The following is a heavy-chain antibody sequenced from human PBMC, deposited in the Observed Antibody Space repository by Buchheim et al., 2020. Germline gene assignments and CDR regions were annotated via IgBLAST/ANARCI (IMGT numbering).Heavy chain of an antibody. CDR1: GGSISSYY. CDR2: IYYSGST. V-gene: IGHV4-59*01. D-gene: IGHD6-6*01. CDR3: ARGGYSSSSPIDY. Sequence: QVQLQESGPGLVKPSETLSLTCTVSGGSISSYYWSWIRQHPGKGLEWVGFIYYSGSTSYNPPLKSRVTISVDTSKNQFSLKLTSVTAADTAVYYCARGGYSSSSPIDYWGQGTL. J-gene: IGHJ4*02.